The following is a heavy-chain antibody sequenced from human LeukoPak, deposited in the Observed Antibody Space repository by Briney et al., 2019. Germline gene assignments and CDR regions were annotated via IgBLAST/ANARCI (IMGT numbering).Heavy chain of an antibody. V-gene: IGHV1-46*01. CDR3: ARDNQPGYYDSSDFNWFDP. D-gene: IGHD3-22*01. J-gene: IGHJ5*02. Sequence: ASVKVSCKVSGYTFTRYYIHWVRQAPGQGLESMGTINPSGGGTSYAQNFQGRVTMTRDTSTSTVYMELSSLRSEDTAVYYCARDNQPGYYDSSDFNWFDPWGQGTLVTVSS. CDR1: GYTFTRYY. CDR2: INPSGGGT.